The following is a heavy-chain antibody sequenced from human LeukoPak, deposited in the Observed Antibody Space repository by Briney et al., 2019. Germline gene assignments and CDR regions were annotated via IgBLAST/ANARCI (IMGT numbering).Heavy chain of an antibody. J-gene: IGHJ4*02. CDR1: GFTFSSYA. CDR3: AREYYYEELDY. V-gene: IGHV3-30-3*01. Sequence: GGSLRLSCAASGFTFSSYAMHWVRQAPGKGLEWVTVISYDGSNEYYADSVKGRITISRDNSKDTLYLQMNSLRAEDMAVYYCAREYYYEELDYWGQGTLVTVSS. D-gene: IGHD3-22*01. CDR2: ISYDGSNE.